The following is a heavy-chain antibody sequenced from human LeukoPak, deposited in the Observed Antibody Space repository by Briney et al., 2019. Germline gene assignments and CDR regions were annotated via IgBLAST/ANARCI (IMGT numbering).Heavy chain of an antibody. Sequence: SETLSLTCTVSGGSISSSSYYWGWIRQPPGKGLEWIGSIYYSGSTYYNPSLKSRVTISVDTSKNQFSLKLSSVTAADTAVYYCARVPVFRPWELYYFDYWGQGTLVTVSS. CDR2: IYYSGST. V-gene: IGHV4-39*01. CDR1: GGSISSSSYY. CDR3: ARVPVFRPWELYYFDY. J-gene: IGHJ4*02. D-gene: IGHD1-26*01.